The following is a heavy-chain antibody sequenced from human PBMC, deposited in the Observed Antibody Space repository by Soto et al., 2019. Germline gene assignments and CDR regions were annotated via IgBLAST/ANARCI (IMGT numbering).Heavy chain of an antibody. CDR1: GFTFSSYA. Sequence: QVQLVESGGGVVQPGRSLRLSCAASGFTFSSYAMHWVRQAPGKGLEWVAVISYDGSNKYYADSVKGRFTISRDNSKNTLYLQMNSLRAEDTAVYYCARSHYYDSSGYSLWWFDPWCQGTLVTVSS. J-gene: IGHJ5*02. D-gene: IGHD3-22*01. CDR3: ARSHYYDSSGYSLWWFDP. CDR2: ISYDGSNK. V-gene: IGHV3-30-3*01.